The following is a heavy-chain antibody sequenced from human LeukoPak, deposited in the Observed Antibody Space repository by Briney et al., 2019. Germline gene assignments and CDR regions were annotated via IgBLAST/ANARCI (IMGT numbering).Heavy chain of an antibody. J-gene: IGHJ3*02. CDR2: ISSSGSTI. V-gene: IGHV3-11*01. Sequence: GGSLRLPCAASGFTFSDYYMSWIRQAPGKGLEWVSYISSSGSTIYYADSVKGRFTISRDNAKNSLYLQMNSLKTEDTAVYYCTRHRDGYGLAFDIWGQGTMVTVSS. CDR1: GFTFSDYY. D-gene: IGHD5-24*01. CDR3: TRHRDGYGLAFDI.